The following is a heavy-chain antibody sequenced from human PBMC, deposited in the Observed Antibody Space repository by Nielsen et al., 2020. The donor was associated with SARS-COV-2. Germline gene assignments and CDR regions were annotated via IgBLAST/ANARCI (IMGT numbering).Heavy chain of an antibody. D-gene: IGHD4-17*01. CDR3: AKNMVTTSSGNDY. CDR1: GFTFSSYA. CDR2: ISAGGSST. J-gene: IGHJ4*02. V-gene: IGHV3-23*01. Sequence: GGSLRLSCAASGFTFSSYAMSWVRQAPGKGLEWVSAISAGGSSTYYADSVKGRFTISRDNSKNTLYLQMNSLRAEDTAIYYCAKNMVTTSSGNDYWGQGTLVTVSS.